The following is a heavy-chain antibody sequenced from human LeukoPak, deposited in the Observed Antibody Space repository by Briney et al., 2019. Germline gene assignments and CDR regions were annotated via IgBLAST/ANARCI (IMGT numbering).Heavy chain of an antibody. J-gene: IGHJ4*02. CDR3: AKLVTTLDY. V-gene: IGHV3-30*18. Sequence: PGRSLRLSCAASGFTFSSYGMHGVRQAPGKGLEWVAVISYDGSNKYYADSVKGRFTISRDNSKNTLYLQMNSLRAEDTAVYYCAKLVTTLDYWGQGTLVTVSS. CDR1: GFTFSSYG. D-gene: IGHD4-17*01. CDR2: ISYDGSNK.